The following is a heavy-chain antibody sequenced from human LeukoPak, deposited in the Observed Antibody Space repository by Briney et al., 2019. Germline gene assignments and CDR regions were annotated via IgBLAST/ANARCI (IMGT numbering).Heavy chain of an antibody. J-gene: IGHJ4*02. V-gene: IGHV3-30-3*01. Sequence: GGSLRLSCAASGFTFSGYPIHWVRQAPGKGLEWVAVISYDGSNKYYADSVKGRFTISRDNSKNTLYLQMNSLRAEDTAVYYCARGHDYGDYPRDYWGQGTLVTVSS. CDR1: GFTFSGYP. D-gene: IGHD4-17*01. CDR3: ARGHDYGDYPRDY. CDR2: ISYDGSNK.